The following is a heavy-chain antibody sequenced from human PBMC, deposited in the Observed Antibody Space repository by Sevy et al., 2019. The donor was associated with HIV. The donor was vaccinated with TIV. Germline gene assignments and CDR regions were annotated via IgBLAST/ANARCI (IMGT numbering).Heavy chain of an antibody. V-gene: IGHV1-8*01. J-gene: IGHJ6*02. CDR1: GYTFTSYD. D-gene: IGHD2-2*01. Sequence: ASVKVSCKASGYTFTSYDINWVRQATGQGLEWMGWMNPNSGNTGYAQKFQGRVTMTRNTSISTAYMELSSLRSEDTAVYYCARLLGYCSSTSCLYYYYYYGMDVWGQGTTVTVSS. CDR3: ARLLGYCSSTSCLYYYYYYGMDV. CDR2: MNPNSGNT.